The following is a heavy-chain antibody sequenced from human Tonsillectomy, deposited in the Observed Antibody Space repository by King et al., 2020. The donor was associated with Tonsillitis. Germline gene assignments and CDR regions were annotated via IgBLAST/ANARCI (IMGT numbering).Heavy chain of an antibody. Sequence: QLQESGPGLVKPSETLSLTCTVSRGSISSTTYYWVWIRQPPGKGLEWIGSIYNSGDTYYNPSLESRVPISVDTSRKQFSLKLSSVTAADTAVYFCARRGQQLPLDAFDVWGQGTMVTVSS. CDR2: IYNSGDT. J-gene: IGHJ3*01. V-gene: IGHV4-39*01. CDR1: RGSISSTTYY. CDR3: ARRGQQLPLDAFDV. D-gene: IGHD6-13*01.